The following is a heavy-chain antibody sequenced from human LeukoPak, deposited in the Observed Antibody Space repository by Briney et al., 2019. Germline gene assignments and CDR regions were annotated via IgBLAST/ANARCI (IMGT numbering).Heavy chain of an antibody. CDR1: AGSISSYY. Sequence: SETLSLTCTVSAGSISSYYWSWIRQPPGKGLEWIGYIYYSGSTNYNPSLKSRVTISVDTSKNQFSLKLSSVTAADTAVYCCARDHRIAAAGNDYWGQGTLVTVSS. J-gene: IGHJ4*02. D-gene: IGHD6-13*01. CDR3: ARDHRIAAAGNDY. CDR2: IYYSGST. V-gene: IGHV4-59*12.